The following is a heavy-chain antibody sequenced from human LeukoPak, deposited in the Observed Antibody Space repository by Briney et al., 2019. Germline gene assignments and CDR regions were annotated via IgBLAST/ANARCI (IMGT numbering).Heavy chain of an antibody. D-gene: IGHD3-10*01. Sequence: SETLSLTCAVYGGSFSGYYWSWIRQPPGKGLEWIGEINHSGSTSYNPSLKSRVTISVDTSKNQFSLKLSSVTAADTAVYYCARLRTYRGPITMVRGVPPGRFDPWGQGTLVTVSS. CDR3: ARLRTYRGPITMVRGVPPGRFDP. CDR2: INHSGST. J-gene: IGHJ5*02. V-gene: IGHV4-34*01. CDR1: GGSFSGYY.